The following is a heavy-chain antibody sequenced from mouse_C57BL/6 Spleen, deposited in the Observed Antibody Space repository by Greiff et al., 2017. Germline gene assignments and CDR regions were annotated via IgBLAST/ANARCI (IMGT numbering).Heavy chain of an antibody. J-gene: IGHJ2*01. V-gene: IGHV5-17*01. CDR3: ARQGDYYGSSYFDY. D-gene: IGHD1-1*01. CDR2: ISSGSSTI. CDR1: GFTFSDYG. Sequence: EVQVVESGGGLVKPGGSLKLSCAASGFTFSDYGMHWVRQAPEKGLEWVAYISSGSSTIYYADTVKGRFTISRDNAKNTLFLQMTSLRSEDTAMYYCARQGDYYGSSYFDYWGQGTTLTVSS.